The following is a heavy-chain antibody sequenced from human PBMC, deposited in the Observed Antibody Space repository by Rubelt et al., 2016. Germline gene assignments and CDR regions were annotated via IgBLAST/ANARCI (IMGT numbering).Heavy chain of an antibody. Sequence: QVQLVQSGAEVKKPGASVKVSCKASGYTFTSYAMHLVRQAPGQRLEWMGRINGGNGDTTYSQKFQGRVSITRDTSATMAYRELSSLTSEDTAVYFCATRPAPATAIGPFDFWGQGTLVTVSS. CDR1: GYTFTSYA. V-gene: IGHV1-3*01. D-gene: IGHD2-21*02. J-gene: IGHJ4*02. CDR3: ATRPAPATAIGPFDF. CDR2: INGGNGDT.